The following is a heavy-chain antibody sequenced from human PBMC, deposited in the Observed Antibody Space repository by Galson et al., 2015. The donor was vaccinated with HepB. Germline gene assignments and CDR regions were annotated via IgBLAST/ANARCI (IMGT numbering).Heavy chain of an antibody. V-gene: IGHV1-69*06. CDR1: GGTFSSYA. CDR2: IIPIFGTA. J-gene: IGHJ6*02. D-gene: IGHD2-2*01. CDR3: ATATGLGYCSSTSCWGGYYGMDV. Sequence: SVKVSCKASGGTFSSYAISWVRQAPGQGLEWMGGIIPIFGTANYAQKFQGRVTITADKSTSTAYMELSSLRSEDTAVYYCATATGLGYCSSTSCWGGYYGMDVWGQGTTVTVSS.